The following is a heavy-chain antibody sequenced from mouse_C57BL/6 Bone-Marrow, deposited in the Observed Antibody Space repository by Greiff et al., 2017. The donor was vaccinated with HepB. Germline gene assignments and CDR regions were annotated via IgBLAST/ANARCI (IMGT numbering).Heavy chain of an antibody. CDR3: ARNPPPLLWFAY. Sequence: VQLKQSGPELVKPGASVKISCKASGYSFTGYYMNWVKQSPEKSLEWIGEINPSTGGTTYNQKFKAKATLTVDKSSSTAYMQLKSLTSEDSAVYYCARNPPPLLWFAYWGQGTLVTVSA. D-gene: IGHD1-2*01. CDR1: GYSFTGYY. CDR2: INPSTGGT. J-gene: IGHJ3*01. V-gene: IGHV1-42*01.